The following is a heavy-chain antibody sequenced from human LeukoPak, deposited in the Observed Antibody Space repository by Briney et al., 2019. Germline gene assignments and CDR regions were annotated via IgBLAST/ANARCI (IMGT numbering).Heavy chain of an antibody. CDR2: IYYSGST. D-gene: IGHD3-16*01. Sequence: PSETLSLTCTVSGGSISSGSYYWSWIRQPPGKGLEWIGYIYYSGSTNYNPSLKSRVTISVDTSKNQFSLKLSSVTAADTAVYYCARLGPGARKFDPWGQGTLVTVSS. V-gene: IGHV4-61*01. CDR3: ARLGPGARKFDP. J-gene: IGHJ5*02. CDR1: GGSISSGSYY.